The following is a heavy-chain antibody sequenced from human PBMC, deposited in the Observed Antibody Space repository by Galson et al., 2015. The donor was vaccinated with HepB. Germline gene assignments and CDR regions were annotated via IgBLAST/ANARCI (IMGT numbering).Heavy chain of an antibody. CDR2: IYISGTT. V-gene: IGHV4-4*07. J-gene: IGHJ6*02. Sequence: ETLSLTCSVSGDSMRSQYWSWVRQPAGKGLEWIGRIYISGTTNYNPSLKSRVTISVDTSKNQFSLRLTSVTAANTAVYYCARDRHLEVVPVAMAGGFYYYGLDVWGQGTSVTVSS. CDR3: ARDRHLEVVPVAMAGGFYYYGLDV. CDR1: GDSMRSQY. D-gene: IGHD2-2*01.